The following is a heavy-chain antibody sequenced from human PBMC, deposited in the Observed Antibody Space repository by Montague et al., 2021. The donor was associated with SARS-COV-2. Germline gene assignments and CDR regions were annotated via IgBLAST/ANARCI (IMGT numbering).Heavy chain of an antibody. D-gene: IGHD3-16*02. J-gene: IGHJ4*02. CDR1: GGTISSYY. Sequence: SETLSLTCSVSGGTISSYYLYWIRLPPRQGLEWIGNIYYSGSTHSYHSLSHRVTITVATSKNQFSLKLSSVTAAATAVYYCARGGGSCYRYYFDHWGQGSLVTVAS. V-gene: IGHV4-59*13. CDR2: IYYSGST. CDR3: ARGGGSCYRYYFDH.